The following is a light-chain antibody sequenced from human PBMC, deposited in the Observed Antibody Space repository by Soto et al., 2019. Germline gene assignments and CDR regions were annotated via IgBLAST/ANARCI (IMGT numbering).Light chain of an antibody. V-gene: IGKV1-5*03. J-gene: IGKJ4*01. Sequence: DIQMTQSPSTLSAFVGDRVTITCRASQSLSGWLAWYQQKPGKAPKLLIRKATSLESGVPSRYSGRGSGTEFSLTISSLQRDDSATYHCQHYYGYPITFGGGTKVEIK. CDR1: QSLSGW. CDR2: KAT. CDR3: QHYYGYPIT.